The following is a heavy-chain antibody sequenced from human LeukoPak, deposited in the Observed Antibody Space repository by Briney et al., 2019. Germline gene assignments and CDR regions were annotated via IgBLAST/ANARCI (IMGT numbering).Heavy chain of an antibody. J-gene: IGHJ3*02. CDR2: ISSSSSTI. D-gene: IGHD2/OR15-2a*01. V-gene: IGHV3-48*01. CDR1: GFTFSSYS. CDR3: ARDFPFYDAFDI. Sequence: GGSLRLSCAASGFTFSSYSMNWVRQAPGRGLEWVAYISSSSSTIYYADCVKGRFTISRDNAKNSLYLQMNSLRAEDTAVSYCARDFPFYDAFDIWGQGTMVTVSS.